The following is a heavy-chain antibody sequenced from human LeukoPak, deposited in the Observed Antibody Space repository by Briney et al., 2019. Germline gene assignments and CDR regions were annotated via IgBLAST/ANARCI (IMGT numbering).Heavy chain of an antibody. CDR2: ISYDGSNK. Sequence: GGSLRLSCAASGFTFSSYGMHWVRQAPGKGLEWVAVISYDGSNKYYADSVKGRFTISRDNAKNSLYLQMNSLRAEDAAVYYCARALDVWGQGTTVTVSS. V-gene: IGHV3-30*03. J-gene: IGHJ6*02. CDR3: ARALDV. CDR1: GFTFSSYG.